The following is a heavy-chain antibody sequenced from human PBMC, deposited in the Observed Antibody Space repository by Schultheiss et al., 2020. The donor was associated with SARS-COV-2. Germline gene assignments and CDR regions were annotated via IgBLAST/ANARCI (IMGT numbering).Heavy chain of an antibody. CDR1: GFTFSSYA. CDR2: ISYDGSNK. CDR3: ARDQRRNYYGSGSYGYFDY. V-gene: IGHV3-30*15. J-gene: IGHJ4*02. D-gene: IGHD3-10*01. Sequence: GGSLRLSCAASGFTFSSYAMHWVRQAPGKGLEWVAVISYDGSNKYYADSVKGRFTISRDDSKNTLYLQMSSLRAEDTAVYYCARDQRRNYYGSGSYGYFDYWGQGTLVTVSS.